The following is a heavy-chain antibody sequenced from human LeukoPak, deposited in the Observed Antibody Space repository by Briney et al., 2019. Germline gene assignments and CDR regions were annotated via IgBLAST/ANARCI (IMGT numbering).Heavy chain of an antibody. CDR3: AGGGDSGGYYYPMFDY. CDR1: GVSITNYY. CDR2: IYYTGST. J-gene: IGHJ4*02. V-gene: IGHV4-59*01. Sequence: PSETLSLTCTVSGVSITNYYWSWTRQPPGKGLEWIGYIYYTGSTNYNLSLKSRVTISVDTSKNQFSLKLSSVTAADTAVYFCAGGGDSGGYYYPMFDYWGQGTLVTVSS. D-gene: IGHD3-22*01.